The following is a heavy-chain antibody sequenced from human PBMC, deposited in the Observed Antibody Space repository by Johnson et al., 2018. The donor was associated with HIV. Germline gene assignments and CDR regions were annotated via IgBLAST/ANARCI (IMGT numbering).Heavy chain of an antibody. CDR1: GFTFSSYD. CDR2: IGSAGDT. J-gene: IGHJ3*02. Sequence: VQRVESGGGLVQPGGSLRLSCAASGFTFSSYDMHWVRQATGKGLEWVSAIGSAGDTYYSGSVKGRFTISRENAKNSFFLQMNSLRDADTAVYYCARGLGWDTNLAFDIWGQGTMVTVSS. CDR3: ARGLGWDTNLAFDI. V-gene: IGHV3-13*01. D-gene: IGHD4-11*01.